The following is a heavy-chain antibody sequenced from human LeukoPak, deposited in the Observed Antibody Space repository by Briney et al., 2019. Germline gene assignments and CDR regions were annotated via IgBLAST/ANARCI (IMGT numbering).Heavy chain of an antibody. V-gene: IGHV3-11*04. CDR2: ISSSGSTI. Sequence: GGSLRLSCAASGFTFSDYYMSWIRQAPGKGLEWVSYISSSGSTIYYADFVKGRFTISRDNAKNSLYLQMNSLRAEDTAVYYCALTVYGSGSYWDYWGQGTLVTVSS. CDR3: ALTVYGSGSYWDY. CDR1: GFTFSDYY. J-gene: IGHJ4*02. D-gene: IGHD3-10*01.